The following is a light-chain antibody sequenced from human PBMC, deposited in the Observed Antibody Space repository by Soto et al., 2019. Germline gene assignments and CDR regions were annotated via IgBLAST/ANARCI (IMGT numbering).Light chain of an antibody. CDR3: QHYGGSPPT. V-gene: IGKV3-20*01. Sequence: EIVLTQSPGTLSLSPGERATLSCRASQSVSSNYLAWYQRKPGQAPRLLIYGASSRATDIPNRFSGSGSGTDFTLTITRLEPEESAVYFCQHYGGSPPTFGQGTKVEIK. CDR1: QSVSSNY. CDR2: GAS. J-gene: IGKJ1*01.